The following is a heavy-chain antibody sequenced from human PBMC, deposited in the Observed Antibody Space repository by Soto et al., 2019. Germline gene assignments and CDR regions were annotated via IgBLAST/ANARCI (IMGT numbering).Heavy chain of an antibody. V-gene: IGHV3-7*01. J-gene: IGHJ6*04. CDR1: GFTFSSYW. Sequence: EVQLVESGGGLVQPGGSLRLSCAASGFTFSSYWMSWVRQAPGKGLEWVANIKQDGSEKYYVDSVKGRFTISRDNAKNSLYLQMNSLRAEDTAVYYCARIGLVYYYGSGSYMDVWGKGTTVTVSS. CDR3: ARIGLVYYYGSGSYMDV. CDR2: IKQDGSEK. D-gene: IGHD3-10*01.